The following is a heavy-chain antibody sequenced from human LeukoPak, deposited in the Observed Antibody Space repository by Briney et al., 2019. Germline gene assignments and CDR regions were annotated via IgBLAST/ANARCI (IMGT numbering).Heavy chain of an antibody. Sequence: GGSLRLSCAASGFLLSSYEMNWVRRAPGKGLEWVSYIGSRSRTIDYADSVKGRFTISRDNAKNSLYLQMNSLRTEDTALYYCARVVSTGNDFDSWGQGTLVTVSS. J-gene: IGHJ4*02. CDR3: ARVVSTGNDFDS. V-gene: IGHV3-48*03. CDR2: IGSRSRTI. CDR1: GFLLSSYE. D-gene: IGHD5/OR15-5a*01.